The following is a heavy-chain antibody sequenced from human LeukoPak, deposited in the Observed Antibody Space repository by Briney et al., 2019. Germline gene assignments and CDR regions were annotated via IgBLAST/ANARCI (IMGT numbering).Heavy chain of an antibody. J-gene: IGHJ4*02. Sequence: GGSLRLSCAASGFTFSSYAMSWVRQAPGKGLEWVSAISGSGDTTYYADSVKGRFTISRDNSKNTLYLQMDSLRAEDTAVYYCAKGGSGWYKYDCWGQGTLVSVSS. D-gene: IGHD6-19*01. CDR2: ISGSGDTT. CDR3: AKGGSGWYKYDC. V-gene: IGHV3-23*01. CDR1: GFTFSSYA.